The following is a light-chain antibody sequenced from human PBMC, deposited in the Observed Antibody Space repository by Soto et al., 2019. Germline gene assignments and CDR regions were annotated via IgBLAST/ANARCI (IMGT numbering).Light chain of an antibody. CDR2: EFT. V-gene: IGLV2-14*01. Sequence: QSALTQPASVSGSPGQSITISCTGTTSDVGVYNYVSWYQQLPGKVPKLMIYEFTNRPSGVSTRFSGSKSGNTASLTISGLQAEAEAAYYCFSYTTSSAPYVFGNGTKVTVL. CDR3: FSYTTSSAPYV. J-gene: IGLJ1*01. CDR1: TSDVGVYNY.